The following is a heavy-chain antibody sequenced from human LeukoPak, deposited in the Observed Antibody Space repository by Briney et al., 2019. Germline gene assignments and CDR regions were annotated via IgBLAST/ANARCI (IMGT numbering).Heavy chain of an antibody. Sequence: GASVKVSCKASGYTFTSYDINWVRQAPGQGLEWMGWMNPNSGNTGYAQKFQGRVTITRNTSISTAYMELCSLRSEDTAVYYCARGYYDSSGYYYHDAFDIWGQGTMVTVSS. CDR1: GYTFTSYD. D-gene: IGHD3-22*01. CDR2: MNPNSGNT. CDR3: ARGYYDSSGYYYHDAFDI. J-gene: IGHJ3*02. V-gene: IGHV1-8*03.